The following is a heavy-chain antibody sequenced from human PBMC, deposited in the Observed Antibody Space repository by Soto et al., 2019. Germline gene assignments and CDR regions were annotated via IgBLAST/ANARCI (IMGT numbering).Heavy chain of an antibody. Sequence: EVQLVESGGGLVQPGGSLRLSCAASGFTFSSYWMHWVRQAPGKGLVWVSRINSDGSSTSYADSVKGRFTISRDNAKNTLYLQMNSLRAEDTAVYYCARDGDGYNFVGGMDVWGQGTTVTVSS. D-gene: IGHD5-12*01. J-gene: IGHJ6*02. V-gene: IGHV3-74*01. CDR1: GFTFSSYW. CDR3: ARDGDGYNFVGGMDV. CDR2: INSDGSST.